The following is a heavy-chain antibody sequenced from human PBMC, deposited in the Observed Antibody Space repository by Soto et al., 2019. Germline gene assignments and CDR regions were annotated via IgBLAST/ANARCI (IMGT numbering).Heavy chain of an antibody. CDR2: IYYSGST. V-gene: IGHV4-59*01. D-gene: IGHD6-13*01. J-gene: IGHJ5*02. CDR3: ARASSSWYAWFDP. CDR1: GGSISSYY. Sequence: PSETLSLTCTVSGGSISSYYWSWTRQPPGKGLEWIGYIYYSGSTNYNPSLKSRVTISVDTSKNQFSLKLSSVTAADTAVYYCARASSSWYAWFDPWGQGTLVTVSS.